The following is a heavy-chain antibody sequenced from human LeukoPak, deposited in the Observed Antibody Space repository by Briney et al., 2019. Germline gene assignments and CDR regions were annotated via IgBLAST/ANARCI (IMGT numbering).Heavy chain of an antibody. V-gene: IGHV1-8*01. CDR1: GYTFTSYD. D-gene: IGHD1-26*01. CDR3: ARGQGATWPLDY. CDR2: MNPNSGNT. J-gene: IGHJ4*02. Sequence: ASVKVSCKASGYTFTSYDINWVRQATGQGLEWMGWMNPNSGNTGYAQKFQGRVTMTRNTSISTAYMELSSLRSEDTAVYYCARGQGATWPLDYWGQGTLVTVSS.